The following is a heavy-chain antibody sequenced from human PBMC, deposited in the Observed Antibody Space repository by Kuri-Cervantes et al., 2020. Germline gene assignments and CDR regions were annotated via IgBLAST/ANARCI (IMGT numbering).Heavy chain of an antibody. J-gene: IGHJ5*02. CDR3: ARGPVVYEFDP. D-gene: IGHD2-8*01. Sequence: SETLSLTCTVSGGSISSYYWSWIRQPAGKGLEWIGYIYYSGSTNYNPSLKSRVTISVDTSKNQFSLKLSSVTAADTAVYYCARGPVVYEFDPWGQGTLVTVSS. CDR1: GGSISSYY. CDR2: IYYSGST. V-gene: IGHV4-59*01.